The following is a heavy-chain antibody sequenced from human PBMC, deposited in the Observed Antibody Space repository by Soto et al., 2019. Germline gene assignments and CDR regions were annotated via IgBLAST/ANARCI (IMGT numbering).Heavy chain of an antibody. J-gene: IGHJ4*02. Sequence: GGSLRLSCAASGFTFSGSAMHWVRQASGKGLEWVGRIRSKANSYATAYAASVKGRFTISRDDSKNTAYLQMNSLKTEDTAVYYCTHLGYSSSAFSYWGQGTLVTVSS. D-gene: IGHD6-6*01. CDR1: GFTFSGSA. CDR3: THLGYSSSAFSY. CDR2: IRSKANSYAT. V-gene: IGHV3-73*01.